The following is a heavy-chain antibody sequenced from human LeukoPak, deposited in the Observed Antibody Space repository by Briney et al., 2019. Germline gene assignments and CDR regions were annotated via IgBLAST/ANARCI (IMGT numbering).Heavy chain of an antibody. J-gene: IGHJ5*02. V-gene: IGHV3-74*01. CDR3: VTGSPNWFDP. CDR2: IKTDGSST. CDR1: GFTISNYW. Sequence: GGSLRLSCAASGFTISNYWMHWVRQAPGKGLVWVSRIKTDGSSTAYADSVKGRFTISRDNAKNTLYLQMNSLRAEDTAVYYCVTGSPNWFDPWGQGTLVTVSS.